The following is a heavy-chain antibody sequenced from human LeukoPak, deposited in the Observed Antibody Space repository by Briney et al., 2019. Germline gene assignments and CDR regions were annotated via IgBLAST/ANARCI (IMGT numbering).Heavy chain of an antibody. CDR2: ISSSGSTI. D-gene: IGHD3-3*01. J-gene: IGHJ6*02. V-gene: IGHV3-11*01. CDR1: GFTFSDYY. CDR3: ARGPGITIFGVVMEAYYYGMDV. Sequence: GGSLRLSCAASGFTFSDYYMSWIRQAPGKGLEWVSYISSSGSTIYYADSVKGRFTISRDNAKNSLYLQMNSLRAEDTAVYYCARGPGITIFGVVMEAYYYGMDVWGQGATVTVSS.